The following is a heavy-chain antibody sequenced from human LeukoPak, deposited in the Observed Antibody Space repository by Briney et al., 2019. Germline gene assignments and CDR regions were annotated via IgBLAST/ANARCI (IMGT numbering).Heavy chain of an antibody. J-gene: IGHJ4*02. Sequence: GASVKVSCKTSGYTFIGYYMHWVRQAPGQGLEWMGWINPNSGGTNYAQKFQGRVTMTRDTSISTAYVGLSRLRSDDTAVYYCARSSYYYDSTGHFDYWGQGTLVTVSS. CDR2: INPNSGGT. V-gene: IGHV1-2*02. D-gene: IGHD3-22*01. CDR1: GYTFIGYY. CDR3: ARSSYYYDSTGHFDY.